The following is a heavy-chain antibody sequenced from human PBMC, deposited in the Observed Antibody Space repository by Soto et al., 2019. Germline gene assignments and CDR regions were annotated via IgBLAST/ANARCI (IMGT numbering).Heavy chain of an antibody. CDR1: GFTVSSNY. J-gene: IGHJ3*02. CDR2: IYSDDRT. Sequence: GGSLRLSCAASGFTVSSNYMNWVRQAPGKGLEWASVIYSDDRTYYADSVKGRFTISRDNSKNTVYLQLNSLRAEDTAVYYCTRERFLEWLVGVRFWAFDNWGQGTMVTVSS. CDR3: TRERFLEWLVGVRFWAFDN. D-gene: IGHD3-3*01. V-gene: IGHV3-53*01.